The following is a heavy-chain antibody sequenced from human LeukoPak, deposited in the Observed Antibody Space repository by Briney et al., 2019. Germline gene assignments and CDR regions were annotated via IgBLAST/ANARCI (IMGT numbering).Heavy chain of an antibody. V-gene: IGHV4-34*01. CDR3: ARGQGTIFGVVIKSSRYYYGMDV. D-gene: IGHD3-3*01. J-gene: IGHJ6*02. Sequence: SETLSLTCAVYGGSFSGYYWSWIRQPPGKGLEWIGEINHSGSTNYNPSLKSRVTISVDTSKNQFSLKLSSVTAADTAVYYCARGQGTIFGVVIKSSRYYYGMDVWGQGTTVTVSS. CDR1: GGSFSGYY. CDR2: INHSGST.